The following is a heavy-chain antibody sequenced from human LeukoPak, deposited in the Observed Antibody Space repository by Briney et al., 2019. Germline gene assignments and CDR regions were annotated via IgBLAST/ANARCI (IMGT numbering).Heavy chain of an antibody. CDR3: ARVGGLRFKGGFDP. V-gene: IGHV4-30-2*01. Sequence: SQTLSLTCVVSGGSMNSAGYSWSWIRQPPGKGLEWIGYIYHSGTTYYNPSLKSRVSISVDRSKKQFSLKLSSVTASDTAVYYCARVGGLRFKGGFDPWGQGTLVTVSS. CDR2: IYHSGTT. CDR1: GGSMNSAGYS. J-gene: IGHJ5*02. D-gene: IGHD3-3*01.